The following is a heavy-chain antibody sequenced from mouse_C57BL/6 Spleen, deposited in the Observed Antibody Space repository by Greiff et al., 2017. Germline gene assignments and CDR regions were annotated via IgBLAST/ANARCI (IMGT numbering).Heavy chain of an antibody. J-gene: IGHJ2*01. V-gene: IGHV14-2*01. CDR2: IDPEDGET. CDR1: GFNIKDYY. D-gene: IGHD5-1*01. Sequence: VQLPQPGAELVKPGASVKLSCTASGFNIKDYYMHWVKQRTEQGLEWIGRIDPEDGETKYAPKFQGKATITADTASITAYLQHSSLTSEDTAVYYCARKSNYCDYWGQGTTRTVSS. CDR3: ARKSNYCDY.